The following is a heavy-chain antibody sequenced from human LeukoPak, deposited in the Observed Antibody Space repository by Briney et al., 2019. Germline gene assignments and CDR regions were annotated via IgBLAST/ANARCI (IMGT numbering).Heavy chain of an antibody. CDR3: TKDRQASYEYNMDL. CDR1: EFTFSSFW. CDR2: TNQDGNVK. D-gene: IGHD2/OR15-2a*01. J-gene: IGHJ6*03. Sequence: GGSLRLSCAASEFTFSSFWMSWVRQVPGHGLEWVANTNQDGNVKYYVHSVRGRFTISRDNAKTSLYLQMNSLRAEDTAVYYCTKDRQASYEYNMDLWGKGTTVTVSS. V-gene: IGHV3-7*01.